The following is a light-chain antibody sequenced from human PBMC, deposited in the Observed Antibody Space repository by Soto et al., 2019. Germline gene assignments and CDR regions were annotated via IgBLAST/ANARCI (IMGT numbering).Light chain of an antibody. V-gene: IGLV2-14*01. Sequence: QSALTQPASVSGSPGQSITLSCTGTSSDIGGYDYVSWYQRHPGEAPKLIIYDVNNRPSGVSNRFSGSKSGNTASLTISGLQAEDEADYYCTSSASGSSHVVFGGGTKLTVL. J-gene: IGLJ2*01. CDR1: SSDIGGYDY. CDR3: TSSASGSSHVV. CDR2: DVN.